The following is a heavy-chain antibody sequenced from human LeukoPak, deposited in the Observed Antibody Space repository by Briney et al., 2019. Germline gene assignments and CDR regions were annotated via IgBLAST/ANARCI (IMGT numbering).Heavy chain of an antibody. V-gene: IGHV4-59*01. Sequence: SETLSLTCTVSGGSISSYYWSWIRQPPGKGLEWIGYIYYSGSTNYNPSLKSRVTISVDTSKNQFSLKLSSVTAADTAVYYCARDPITMVRGVIGRVTDYYYYYYMDVWGKGTTVTISS. CDR2: IYYSGST. CDR3: ARDPITMVRGVIGRVTDYYYYYYMDV. D-gene: IGHD3-10*01. J-gene: IGHJ6*03. CDR1: GGSISSYY.